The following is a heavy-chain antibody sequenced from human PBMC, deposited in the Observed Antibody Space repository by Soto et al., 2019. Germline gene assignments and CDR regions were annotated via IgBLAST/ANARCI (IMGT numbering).Heavy chain of an antibody. CDR3: ASPAHLGELSRDI. D-gene: IGHD3-16*02. CDR2: INHSGST. V-gene: IGHV4-34*01. J-gene: IGHJ3*02. Sequence: SETLSLTCAVYGGSFSGYYWSWIRQPPGKGLEWIGEINHSGSTNYNPSLKSRVTISVDTSKNQFSLKLSSVTAADTAVYYCASPAHLGELSRDIWGQGTMVTVSS. CDR1: GGSFSGYY.